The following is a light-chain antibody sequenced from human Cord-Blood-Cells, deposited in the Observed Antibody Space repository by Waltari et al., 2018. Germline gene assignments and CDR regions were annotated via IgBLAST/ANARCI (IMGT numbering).Light chain of an antibody. J-gene: IGKJ2*01. CDR2: KAS. Sequence: DIQMTQSPSTLSASVGDRVTITCRTSQSISSWLAWYQQKPGKAPKLLIYKASSLESGVPSRFSGSGSGTEFTLTISSLQPDDFATYYCQQYNSYPGTFGQGTKLEIK. V-gene: IGKV1-5*03. CDR1: QSISSW. CDR3: QQYNSYPGT.